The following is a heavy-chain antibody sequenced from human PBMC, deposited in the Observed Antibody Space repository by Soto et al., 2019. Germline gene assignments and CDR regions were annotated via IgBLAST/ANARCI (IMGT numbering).Heavy chain of an antibody. CDR3: AKDSWAIFGVPTGEYYAMDV. CDR2: ISGSGGTT. Sequence: LRLSCVASGFTFENYAMSWVRQAPGKGLEWVSAISGSGGTTYYSDSVKGRFTISRDNSKNTVYLQMNDLRVEDAAEYFCAKDSWAIFGVPTGEYYAMDVWGQGTTVTVSS. D-gene: IGHD3-3*01. J-gene: IGHJ6*02. V-gene: IGHV3-23*01. CDR1: GFTFENYA.